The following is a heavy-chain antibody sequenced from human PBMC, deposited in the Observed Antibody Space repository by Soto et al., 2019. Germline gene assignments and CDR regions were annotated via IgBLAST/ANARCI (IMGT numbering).Heavy chain of an antibody. V-gene: IGHV1-69*13. J-gene: IGHJ4*02. Sequence: SVKFSCKASGGTLSSYAISWVRQAHGQGLEWMGGIIPIFGTANYAQKFQGRVTITADESTSTAYMELSSLRSEDTAVYYCARDPLDYWGQGTLVTVSS. CDR2: IIPIFGTA. CDR1: GGTLSSYA. CDR3: ARDPLDY.